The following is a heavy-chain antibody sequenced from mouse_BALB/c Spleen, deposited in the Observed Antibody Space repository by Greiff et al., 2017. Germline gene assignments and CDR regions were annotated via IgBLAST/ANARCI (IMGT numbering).Heavy chain of an antibody. CDR2: INPYNDGT. J-gene: IGHJ3*01. CDR3: ARYGDGYPAWFAY. V-gene: IGHV1-14*01. Sequence: EVQLQQSGPELVKPGASVKMSCKASGYTFTSYVMHWVKQKPGQGLEWIGYINPYNDGTKYNEKFKGKATLTSDKSSSTAYMELSSLTSEDSAVYYCARYGDGYPAWFAYWGQGTLVTVSA. D-gene: IGHD2-3*01. CDR1: GYTFTSYV.